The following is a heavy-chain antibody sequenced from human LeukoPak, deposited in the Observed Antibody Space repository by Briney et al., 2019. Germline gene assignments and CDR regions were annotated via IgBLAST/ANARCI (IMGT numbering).Heavy chain of an antibody. Sequence: GGSLRLSCAASGFTFSSYAMSWVRQAPGKGLEWVSAISGSGGSTYYADSVKGRFTISRDNSKNTLYLQVNSLRAEDTAVYYCAKDLGREGTITMIVVVIVGCLDYWGQGTLVTVSS. V-gene: IGHV3-23*01. D-gene: IGHD3-22*01. CDR3: AKDLGREGTITMIVVVIVGCLDY. CDR2: ISGSGGST. J-gene: IGHJ4*02. CDR1: GFTFSSYA.